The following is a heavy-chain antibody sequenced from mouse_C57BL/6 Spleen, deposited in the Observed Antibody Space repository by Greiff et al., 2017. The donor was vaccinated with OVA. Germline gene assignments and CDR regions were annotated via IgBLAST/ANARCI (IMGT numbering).Heavy chain of an antibody. D-gene: IGHD1-1*01. Sequence: QVQLKQSGPELVKPGASVKISCKASGYTFTDYYINWVKQRPGQGLEWIGWIFPGSGSTYYNEKFKGKATLTVDKSSSTAYMLLSSLTSEDSAVYFCARSAYGSSSAWFAYWGQGTLVTVSA. J-gene: IGHJ3*01. CDR1: GYTFTDYY. CDR3: ARSAYGSSSAWFAY. CDR2: IFPGSGST. V-gene: IGHV1-75*01.